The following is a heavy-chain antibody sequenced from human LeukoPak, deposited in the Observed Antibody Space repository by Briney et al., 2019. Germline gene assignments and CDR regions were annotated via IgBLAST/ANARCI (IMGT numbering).Heavy chain of an antibody. CDR2: MNPNSGNT. CDR3: AKDGRRQVGATGFDY. Sequence: ASVKVSCKASGYTFTGYYMHWVRQATGQGLEWMGWMNPNSGNTGYAQKFQGRVTMTRNTSISTAYMELSSLRSEDTAVYYCAKDGRRQVGATGFDYWGQGTLVTVSS. CDR1: GYTFTGYY. V-gene: IGHV1-8*02. J-gene: IGHJ4*02. D-gene: IGHD1-26*01.